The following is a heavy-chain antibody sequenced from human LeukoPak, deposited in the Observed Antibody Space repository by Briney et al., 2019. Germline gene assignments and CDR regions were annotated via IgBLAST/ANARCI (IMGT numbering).Heavy chain of an antibody. CDR1: GYSFTDYF. V-gene: IGHV1-2*02. Sequence: ASVQVSCKASGYSFTDYFLHWVRQAPGQGLQWMGWINPNSGGTNYAQNFQGRVTLTRDTSMSTAYLELTSLTSDDSAVYYCARAALFPAVTSNWFDPWGQGTLVTVSS. J-gene: IGHJ5*02. CDR2: INPNSGGT. CDR3: ARAALFPAVTSNWFDP. D-gene: IGHD2-2*01.